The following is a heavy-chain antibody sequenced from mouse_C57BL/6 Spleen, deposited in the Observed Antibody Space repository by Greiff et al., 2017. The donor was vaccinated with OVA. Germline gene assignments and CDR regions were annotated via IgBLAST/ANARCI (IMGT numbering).Heavy chain of an antibody. J-gene: IGHJ3*01. Sequence: QVQLQQSGAELARPGASVKMSCKASGYTFTSYTMHWVKQRPGQGLEWIGYINPSSGYTKYNQKFKDKATLTADKSSSTAYMPLSSLTSEDSAVYYCARSYGSSWFAYWGQGTLVTVSA. CDR3: ARSYGSSWFAY. D-gene: IGHD1-1*01. CDR1: GYTFTSYT. V-gene: IGHV1-4*01. CDR2: INPSSGYT.